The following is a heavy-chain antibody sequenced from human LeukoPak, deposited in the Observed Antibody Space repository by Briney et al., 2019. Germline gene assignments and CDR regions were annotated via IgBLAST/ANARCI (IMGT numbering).Heavy chain of an antibody. V-gene: IGHV3-30*18. J-gene: IGHJ5*02. CDR3: AKVGQQLIFDP. CDR2: ISYDGSNK. CDR1: GFTFSSYG. Sequence: PGGSLRLSCTASGFTFSSYGMHWVRQAPGKGLEWVAVISYDGSNKYYADSVQGRFTISRDNSKNTLYLQMNSLRAEDTAVYYCAKVGQQLIFDPWGQGTLVTVSS. D-gene: IGHD6-13*01.